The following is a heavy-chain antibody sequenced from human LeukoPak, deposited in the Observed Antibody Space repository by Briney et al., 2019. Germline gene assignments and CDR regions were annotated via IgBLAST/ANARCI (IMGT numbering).Heavy chain of an antibody. J-gene: IGHJ5*02. Sequence: PSETLSLTCTVSGXSISSFYWSWIRQPPGKALEWIAYMHYSGNTNYNPSLKSRVTISIDTSKNQFSLKLSSVTAADTAVYYCARDWGGSGFNWFDPWGQGTLVTVSS. CDR2: MHYSGNT. D-gene: IGHD6-19*01. CDR3: ARDWGGSGFNWFDP. V-gene: IGHV4-59*01. CDR1: GXSISSFY.